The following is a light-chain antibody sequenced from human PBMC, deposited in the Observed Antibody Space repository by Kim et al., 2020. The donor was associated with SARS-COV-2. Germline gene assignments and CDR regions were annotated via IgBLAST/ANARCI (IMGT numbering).Light chain of an antibody. Sequence: GQPITISSTGTSSDVGGYNFVSWYQQHPGKAPKLMIYDVTDRPSGVSNRFSGSKSGNTASLTISGLQADDEADYYCSSYTDSRTVIFGGGTQLTVL. CDR1: SSDVGGYNF. CDR2: DVT. J-gene: IGLJ2*01. V-gene: IGLV2-14*03. CDR3: SSYTDSRTVI.